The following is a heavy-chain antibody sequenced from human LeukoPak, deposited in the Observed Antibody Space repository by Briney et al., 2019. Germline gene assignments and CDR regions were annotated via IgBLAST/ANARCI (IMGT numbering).Heavy chain of an antibody. J-gene: IGHJ6*03. CDR1: GYTFTSYD. D-gene: IGHD3-3*01. CDR2: MNPNSGNT. Sequence: GASVTVSFKASGYTFTSYDINWVRQASGQGLEWMGWMNPNSGNTGYAQKFQGRVTTTKNTSISTAYMELSSLRSEDTAVYYCARFNYDFWSGYYWYYYYYMDVWGKGTTVTVSS. V-gene: IGHV1-8*01. CDR3: ARFNYDFWSGYYWYYYYYMDV.